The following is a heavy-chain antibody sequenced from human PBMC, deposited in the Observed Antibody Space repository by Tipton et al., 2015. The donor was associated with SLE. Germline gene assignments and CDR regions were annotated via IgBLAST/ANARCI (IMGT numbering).Heavy chain of an antibody. CDR3: ARLGRLRLGDLSPPFDY. CDR1: GGSFSGYY. V-gene: IGHV4-34*01. D-gene: IGHD3-16*02. Sequence: LRLSCAVYGGSFSGYYWSWIRQPPGKGLEWIGEINHSGSTNYNPSLKSRVTISVDKSKNQFSLKLSSVTAADTAVYYCARLGRLRLGDLSPPFDYWGQGTLVTVSS. J-gene: IGHJ4*02. CDR2: INHSGST.